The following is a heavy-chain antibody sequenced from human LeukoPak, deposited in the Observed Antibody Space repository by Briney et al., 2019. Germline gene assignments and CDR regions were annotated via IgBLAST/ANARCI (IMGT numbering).Heavy chain of an antibody. J-gene: IGHJ3*02. Sequence: PGGSLRLSCAASGFTFSSYAMDWVRQAPGKGLEWVAVISYDGSNKYYADSVKGRFTISRDNSKNTLYLQMNSLRAEDTAVYYCAKTSVVDYYGSGDGWFGAFDIWGQGTMVTVSS. V-gene: IGHV3-30-3*02. CDR1: GFTFSSYA. CDR3: AKTSVVDYYGSGDGWFGAFDI. D-gene: IGHD3-10*01. CDR2: ISYDGSNK.